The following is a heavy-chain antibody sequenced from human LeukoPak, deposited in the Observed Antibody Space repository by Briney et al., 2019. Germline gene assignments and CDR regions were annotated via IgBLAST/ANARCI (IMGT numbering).Heavy chain of an antibody. Sequence: ASVKVSCKVSGYTLTELSMPWVRQAPGKGLEWMGGFDPEDGETIYAQKLQGRVTMTTDTSTSTAYMELRSLRSDDTAVYYCARDQPLGPNYYDSSGLDYWGQGTLVTVSS. CDR1: GYTLTELS. D-gene: IGHD3-22*01. V-gene: IGHV1-24*01. J-gene: IGHJ4*02. CDR2: FDPEDGET. CDR3: ARDQPLGPNYYDSSGLDY.